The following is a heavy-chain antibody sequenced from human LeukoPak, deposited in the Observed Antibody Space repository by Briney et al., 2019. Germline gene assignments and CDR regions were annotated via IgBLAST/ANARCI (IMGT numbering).Heavy chain of an antibody. CDR3: ARERVVVAATPYFDY. V-gene: IGHV3-11*04. Sequence: PGGSLRLSCAASGFTFSDYYMSWIRQAPGKGLEWVSYISSSGSTIYYADSAKGRFTISRDNAKNSLYLQMNSLRAEDTAVYYCARERVVVAATPYFDYWGQGTLVTVSS. CDR1: GFTFSDYY. D-gene: IGHD2-15*01. J-gene: IGHJ4*02. CDR2: ISSSGSTI.